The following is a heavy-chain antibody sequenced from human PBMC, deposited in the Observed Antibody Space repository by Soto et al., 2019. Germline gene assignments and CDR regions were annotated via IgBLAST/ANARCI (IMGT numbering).Heavy chain of an antibody. CDR1: GFTFTNAW. D-gene: IGHD7-27*01. J-gene: IGHJ4*02. V-gene: IGHV3-48*04. Sequence: EVQLVESGGGLVKPGGSLRLSCAASGFTFTNAWMSWVRQAPGKGLEWVSYISSSGSTIYYADSVKGRFTISRDNAKNSLYLQMNSLRAEDTAVYYCARETQLTGGLDYWGQGTLVTVSS. CDR3: ARETQLTGGLDY. CDR2: ISSSGSTI.